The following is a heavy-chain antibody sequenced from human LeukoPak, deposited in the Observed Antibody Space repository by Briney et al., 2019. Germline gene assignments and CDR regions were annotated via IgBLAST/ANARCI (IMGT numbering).Heavy chain of an antibody. J-gene: IGHJ3*02. V-gene: IGHV4-39*07. D-gene: IGHD2-2*01. CDR1: GGSISSSSYY. CDR2: IYYSGST. Sequence: PSETLSLTCTVSGGSISSSSYYWGWIRQPPGNGLEWIGSIYYSGSTYYNPSLKSRVTISVDTSKNQFSLKLSSVTAADTAVYYCASIVVVPAAMQGAFDIWGQGTMVTVSS. CDR3: ASIVVVPAAMQGAFDI.